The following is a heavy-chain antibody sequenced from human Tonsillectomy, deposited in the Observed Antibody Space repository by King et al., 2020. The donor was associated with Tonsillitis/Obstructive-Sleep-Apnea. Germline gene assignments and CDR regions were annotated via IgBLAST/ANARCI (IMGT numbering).Heavy chain of an antibody. CDR1: GFTFSNAW. V-gene: IGHV3-15*01. Sequence: DVQLVESGGGLVKPGGSLRLSCAASGFTFSNAWMSWVRQAPGKGLEWVGRIKSKTDGGTTDYAAPVKGRFTISRDDSKNTLYLQMNSLKTEDTAVYYCTTVKRDYDFWSGYSYYFDYWGQGTLVTVSS. J-gene: IGHJ4*02. CDR2: IKSKTDGGTT. CDR3: TTVKRDYDFWSGYSYYFDY. D-gene: IGHD3-3*01.